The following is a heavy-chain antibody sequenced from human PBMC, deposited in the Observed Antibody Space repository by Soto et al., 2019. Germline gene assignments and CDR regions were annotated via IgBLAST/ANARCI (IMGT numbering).Heavy chain of an antibody. V-gene: IGHV1-18*04. J-gene: IGHJ4*02. D-gene: IGHD5-12*01. CDR3: AREMDSGYDHDLDY. CDR2: INPYSGNT. CDR1: GYTFSSHG. Sequence: QVQLVQSGAEVKKPGASVKVSCKASGYTFSSHGISWVRQAPGQGLEWMGWINPYSGNTHFAQKVQGRVTLTTDTSTSTAYMELRSLTSDDTAMYYCAREMDSGYDHDLDYWGQGTLVTVSS.